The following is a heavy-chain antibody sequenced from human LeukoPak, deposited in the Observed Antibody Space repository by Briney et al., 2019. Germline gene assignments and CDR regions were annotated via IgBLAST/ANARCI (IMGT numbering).Heavy chain of an antibody. CDR2: INAGNSNT. D-gene: IGHD4-17*01. J-gene: IGHJ4*02. Sequence: ASVKVSCKASGYTFTSYTIHWVRQAPGQRLEWVGWINAGNSNTKYSQKLQGRVIITRDTSANTAYMELSSLRSEDTAMYYCARSYGDYSHFDYWGQGTLATVSS. V-gene: IGHV1-3*01. CDR1: GYTFTSYT. CDR3: ARSYGDYSHFDY.